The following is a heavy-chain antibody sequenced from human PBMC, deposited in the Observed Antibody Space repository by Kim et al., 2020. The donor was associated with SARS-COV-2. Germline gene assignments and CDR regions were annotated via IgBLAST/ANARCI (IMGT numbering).Heavy chain of an antibody. V-gene: IGHV3-64*01. CDR3: ARSEKEGAQQLVDY. Sequence: GGSLRLSCAASGFTFSSYAMHWVRQAPGKGLEYVSAISSNGGSTYYANSVKSRFTISRDNSKNTLYLQMGSLRAEDMAVYYCARSEKEGAQQLVDYWGQGTLVTVSS. J-gene: IGHJ4*02. D-gene: IGHD6-13*01. CDR1: GFTFSSYA. CDR2: ISSNGGST.